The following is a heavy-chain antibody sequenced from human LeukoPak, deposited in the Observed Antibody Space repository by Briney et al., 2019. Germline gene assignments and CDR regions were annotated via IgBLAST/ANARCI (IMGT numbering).Heavy chain of an antibody. V-gene: IGHV3-7*01. CDR1: GFTFSSYA. CDR3: EGFDF. J-gene: IGHJ4*02. CDR2: IKEDGSEK. Sequence: GGSLRLSCAVSGFTFSSYAMSWVRQAPGKGLEWVANIKEDGSEKYYVDSVKGRFTISTDNAKNSLFLQMNSLRAEDTAVYYCEGFDFWGQGILVTVSS.